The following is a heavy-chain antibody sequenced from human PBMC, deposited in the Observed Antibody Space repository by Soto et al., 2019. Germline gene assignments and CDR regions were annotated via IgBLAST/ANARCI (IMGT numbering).Heavy chain of an antibody. CDR2: ISAYNGNT. CDR1: GYTFTSYG. J-gene: IGHJ4*02. Sequence: QVQLVQSGAEVKKPGASVKVSCKASGYTFTSYGISWVRQAPGQGLEWMGWISAYNGNTNYAQKLQGRVTMTTDTSTSTAYMELRSLRSDDTAVYYCARDYLSPIVVVPAAMFFDYWGQGTLVTVSS. CDR3: ARDYLSPIVVVPAAMFFDY. V-gene: IGHV1-18*01. D-gene: IGHD2-2*01.